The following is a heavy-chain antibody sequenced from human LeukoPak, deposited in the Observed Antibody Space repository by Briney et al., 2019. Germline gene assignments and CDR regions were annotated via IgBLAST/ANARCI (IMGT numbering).Heavy chain of an antibody. CDR1: GLTFSSSW. CDR3: ANEIRPNDY. V-gene: IGHV3-7*03. D-gene: IGHD4-17*01. J-gene: IGHJ4*02. Sequence: GGSLRLSCAVSGLTFSSSWMDWVRQAPGKGLERVASINPDGNKKYSADSVKGRFTISRDNAENSLYLQMNSLRAEDTAVYYCANEIRPNDYWGQGTLVTVSS. CDR2: INPDGNKK.